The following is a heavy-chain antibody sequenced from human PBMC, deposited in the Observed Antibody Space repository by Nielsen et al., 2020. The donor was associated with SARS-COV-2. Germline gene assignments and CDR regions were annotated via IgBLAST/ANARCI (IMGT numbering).Heavy chain of an antibody. CDR3: AKDNPISVTDWYFDL. V-gene: IGHV3-23*01. Sequence: GESLKISCAASGFNFSSYTRCWVRPAPGKGLEWVGAISGSGGSTYYADSVKGRFTISRDNSKNTLYLQMNSLKAEDTAVYYCAKDNPISVTDWYFDLWGRGTLVTVSS. J-gene: IGHJ2*01. CDR1: GFNFSSYT. CDR2: ISGSGGST.